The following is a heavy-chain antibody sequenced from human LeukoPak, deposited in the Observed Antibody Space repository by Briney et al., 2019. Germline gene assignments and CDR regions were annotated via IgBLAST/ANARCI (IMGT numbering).Heavy chain of an antibody. CDR1: GFTFDDYA. D-gene: IGHD5-12*01. V-gene: IGHV3-9*01. CDR2: INWNGDSI. J-gene: IGHJ4*02. Sequence: GGSLRLSCAVSGFTFDDYAMHWVRQVPGKGLEWVSGINWNGDSIGYADSVKGRFTTSRDNAKNSLYLQMNSLRAEDTAFYYCAINGGGDSGYGNFDYWGQGTLVTVSS. CDR3: AINGGGDSGYGNFDY.